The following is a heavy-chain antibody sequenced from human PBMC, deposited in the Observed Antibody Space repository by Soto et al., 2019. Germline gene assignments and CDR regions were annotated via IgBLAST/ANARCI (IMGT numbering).Heavy chain of an antibody. V-gene: IGHV3-7*01. CDR2: IKQDGSEK. Sequence: GGSLRLSCAASGFTFSSYWMSWVRQAPGKGLEWVANIKQDGSEKYYVDSVKGRFTISRDNAKNSLYLQMNSLRAEDTAVYYCARVVTTFPTLTYFDYWGQGTLVTVSS. D-gene: IGHD4-4*01. J-gene: IGHJ4*02. CDR1: GFTFSSYW. CDR3: ARVVTTFPTLTYFDY.